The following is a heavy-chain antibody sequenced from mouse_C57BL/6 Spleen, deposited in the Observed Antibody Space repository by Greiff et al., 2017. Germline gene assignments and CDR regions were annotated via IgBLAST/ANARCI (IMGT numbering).Heavy chain of an antibody. Sequence: VQLQQSGAELVRPGASVKLSCTASGFNIKDDYMHWVKQRPEQGLEWIGWIDPENGDTEYASKFQGKATITADTSSNTAYLQLSSLTSEDTAVYYCTTRGRWLLHFDYWGQGTTLTVSS. CDR2: IDPENGDT. V-gene: IGHV14-4*01. CDR3: TTRGRWLLHFDY. J-gene: IGHJ2*01. D-gene: IGHD2-3*01. CDR1: GFNIKDDY.